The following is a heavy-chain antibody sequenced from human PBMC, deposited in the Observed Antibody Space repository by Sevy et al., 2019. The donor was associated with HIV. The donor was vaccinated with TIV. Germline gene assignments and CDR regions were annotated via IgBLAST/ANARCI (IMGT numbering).Heavy chain of an antibody. CDR3: ARWRAVAGSPHAFDI. D-gene: IGHD6-19*01. J-gene: IGHJ3*02. CDR2: INGDGSST. V-gene: IGHV3-74*01. CDR1: GFTFSSYW. Sequence: GGSLRLSCAASGFTFSSYWMHWVRQAPGKGLMWVSRINGDGSSTSYADSVKGRFTISRDNAKNTLYLQMNSLRAEYTAVYYCARWRAVAGSPHAFDIWGQGTMVTVSS.